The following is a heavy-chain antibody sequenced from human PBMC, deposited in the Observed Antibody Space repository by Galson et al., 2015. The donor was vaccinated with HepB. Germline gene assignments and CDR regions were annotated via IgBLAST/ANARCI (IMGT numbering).Heavy chain of an antibody. CDR3: ARVSGGVSWYSSYGMDV. Sequence: SVKVSCKASGYTFTSYAMHWVRQAPGQRLEWVGWINAGNGNTKYSQNFQGRVTITRDTSASTAYMELSSLRSEDTAVYYCARVSGGVSWYSSYGMDVWGQGTTVTVSS. CDR1: GYTFTSYA. V-gene: IGHV1-3*01. CDR2: INAGNGNT. D-gene: IGHD5/OR15-5a*01. J-gene: IGHJ6*02.